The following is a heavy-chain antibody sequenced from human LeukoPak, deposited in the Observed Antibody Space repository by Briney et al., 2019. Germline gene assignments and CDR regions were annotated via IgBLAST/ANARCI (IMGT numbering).Heavy chain of an antibody. CDR1: GYTFLSYG. V-gene: IGHV1-18*01. J-gene: IGHJ4*02. CDR2: ISAYNGNT. CDR3: AREPSGGRVGAPGGPFDY. Sequence: ASVKVSCKASGYTFLSYGVNWVRQAPGQGLEWMGWISAYNGNTNYAQTLQDRVTMTTDTSTSTAYMELRTLRSGDTALYYCAREPSGGRVGAPGGPFDYWGQGTLVTVSS. D-gene: IGHD1-26*01.